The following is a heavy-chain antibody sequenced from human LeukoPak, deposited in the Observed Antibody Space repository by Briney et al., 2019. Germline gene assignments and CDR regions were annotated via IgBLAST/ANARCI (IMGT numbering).Heavy chain of an antibody. V-gene: IGHV3-7*03. D-gene: IGHD3-16*01. CDR1: GFTFSSYW. CDR3: ARGGGLDV. CDR2: INHNGNVN. J-gene: IGHJ6*02. Sequence: GGSLRLSCAASGFTFSSYWMNWARQAPGKGLEWVASINHNGNVNYYVDSVKGRFTISRDNAKSSLYLQMSNLRAEDTAVYFCARGGGLDVWGQGATVTVSS.